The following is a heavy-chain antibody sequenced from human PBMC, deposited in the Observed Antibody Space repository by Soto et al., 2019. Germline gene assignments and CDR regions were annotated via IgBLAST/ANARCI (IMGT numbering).Heavy chain of an antibody. CDR2: IYYSGST. CDR1: GDSIRSGNHY. CDR3: ARVAILTVYGCMHV. D-gene: IGHD3-9*01. Sequence: PSETLSLTCTVSGDSIRSGNHYWSWIRQPPGKGLEWIGYIYYSGSTYYSPSLKSRVTISVDTSKNQFSLKLNSVTAADTAVYYCARVAILTVYGCMHVWGPGTTLTVYS. V-gene: IGHV4-30-4*01. J-gene: IGHJ6*02.